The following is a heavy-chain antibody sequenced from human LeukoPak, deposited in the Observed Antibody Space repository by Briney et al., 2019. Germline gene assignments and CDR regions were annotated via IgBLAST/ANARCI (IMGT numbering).Heavy chain of an antibody. V-gene: IGHV3-33*06. Sequence: GGSLRLSCAASGFTFSSYGMHWVRQAPGKGLEWVAVIWYDGSNKYYPDSVKGRFTISRDNSKNTLYLQMNSLRAEDTAVYYCAKDDGSGWYQIDYWGQGTLVTVSS. CDR2: IWYDGSNK. J-gene: IGHJ4*02. D-gene: IGHD6-19*01. CDR3: AKDDGSGWYQIDY. CDR1: GFTFSSYG.